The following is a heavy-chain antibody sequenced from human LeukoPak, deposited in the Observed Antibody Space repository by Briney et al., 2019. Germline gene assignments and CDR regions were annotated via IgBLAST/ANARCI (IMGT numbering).Heavy chain of an antibody. D-gene: IGHD6-13*01. CDR3: ARQGSSSSWYNWFDP. CDR2: INHSGST. J-gene: IGHJ5*02. Sequence: SETLSLTCAVYGGSFSGYYWSWIRQPPGKGLEWIGEINHSGSTNYNPSLKSRVTISVDTSRNQFSLKLSSVTAADTAVYYCARQGSSSSWYNWFDPWGQGTLVTVSS. CDR1: GGSFSGYY. V-gene: IGHV4-34*01.